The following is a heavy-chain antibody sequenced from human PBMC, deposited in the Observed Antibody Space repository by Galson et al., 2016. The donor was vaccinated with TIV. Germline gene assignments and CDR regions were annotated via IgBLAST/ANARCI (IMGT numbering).Heavy chain of an antibody. CDR1: GGTFNNYD. D-gene: IGHD5-12*01. Sequence: SVKVSCKASGGTFNNYDISWLRQIPGEGFEWMGRINPAVGLTKYAQRFQGRFTITAAYMELSSLRSEDTAVYYCSSASHLVPTVHHYWGQGTLVTVSS. CDR3: SSASHLVPTVHHY. J-gene: IGHJ4*02. V-gene: IGHV1-69*04. CDR2: INPAVGLT.